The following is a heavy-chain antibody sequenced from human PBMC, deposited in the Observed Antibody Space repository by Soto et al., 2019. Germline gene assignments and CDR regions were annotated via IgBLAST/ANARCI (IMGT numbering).Heavy chain of an antibody. CDR1: GFTFSSYG. D-gene: IGHD3-9*01. CDR3: ARDPVLRYFDWPRYGYFDL. J-gene: IGHJ2*01. CDR2: IWYDGSNK. Sequence: QVQLVESGGGVLQPGRSLRLSCAASGFTFSSYGMHWVRQAPGKGLEWVAVIWYDGSNKDYADSVKGRFTVSRDNSKNTLYLQMNSLRAEDAAVYYCARDPVLRYFDWPRYGYFDLWGRGTLVTVSS. V-gene: IGHV3-33*01.